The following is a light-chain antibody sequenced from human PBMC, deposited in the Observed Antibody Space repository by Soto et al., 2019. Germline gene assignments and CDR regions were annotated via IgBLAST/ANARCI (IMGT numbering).Light chain of an antibody. CDR2: TAS. J-gene: IGKJ5*01. Sequence: DIEGAQSPSSLSGSVGTTVTITCRPSQRISVYLNWYQQKPGRAPKLLIYTASTLQSGVPSRFSGSGSGTYFTLTINSLQPEDFGTYYCQQSYNTPSTFGQGTRLEIK. CDR1: QRISVY. CDR3: QQSYNTPST. V-gene: IGKV1-39*01.